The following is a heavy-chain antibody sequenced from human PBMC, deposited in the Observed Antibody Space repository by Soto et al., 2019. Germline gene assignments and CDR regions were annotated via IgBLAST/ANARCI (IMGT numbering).Heavy chain of an antibody. Sequence: ASVKVSCKASGYTFTSYYMHWVLQAPGQGLEWMGIINPSGGSTSYAQKFQGRVTMTRDTSTSTVYMELSSLRSEDTAVYYCARESVGATRYYYGMDVWGQGTTVTVSS. V-gene: IGHV1-46*01. CDR3: ARESVGATRYYYGMDV. J-gene: IGHJ6*02. CDR1: GYTFTSYY. D-gene: IGHD1-26*01. CDR2: INPSGGST.